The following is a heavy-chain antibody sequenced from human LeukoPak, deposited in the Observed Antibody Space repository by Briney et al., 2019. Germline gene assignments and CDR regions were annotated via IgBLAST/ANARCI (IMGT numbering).Heavy chain of an antibody. CDR2: INPNSGGT. CDR3: ARDGEVPIFGVVITYYMDV. D-gene: IGHD3-3*01. CDR1: GYTFTGYY. Sequence: ASVKVSCKASGYTFTGYYMHWVRQAPGQGLEWVGWINPNSGGTNYAQKFQGRLTITRDTSISTAYMELSRLRSDDTAVYYCARDGEVPIFGVVITYYMDVWGKGTTVTVSS. V-gene: IGHV1-2*02. J-gene: IGHJ6*03.